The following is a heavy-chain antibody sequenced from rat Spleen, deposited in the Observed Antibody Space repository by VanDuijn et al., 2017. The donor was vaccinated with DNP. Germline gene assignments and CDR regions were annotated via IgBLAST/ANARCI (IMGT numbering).Heavy chain of an antibody. Sequence: EVQLVESGGGLVQPGRSLKLSCAASGFTFSNYGMAWVRQAPTKGLEWVATISYDGSSTWYRDSVKGRFTISRDNAKSTLYLQMDSLRSEDTATYYCTRSYSGLFDYWGQGVMVTVSS. CDR3: TRSYSGLFDY. J-gene: IGHJ2*01. CDR2: ISYDGSST. V-gene: IGHV5-29*01. D-gene: IGHD1-1*01. CDR1: GFTFSNYG.